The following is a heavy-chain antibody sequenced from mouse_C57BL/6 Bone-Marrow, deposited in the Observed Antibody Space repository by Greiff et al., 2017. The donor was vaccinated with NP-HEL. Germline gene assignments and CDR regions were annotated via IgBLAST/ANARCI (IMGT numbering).Heavy chain of an antibody. Sequence: EVKLVESGGGLVKPGGSLKLSCAASGFTFSSYAMSWVRQTPEKRLEWVATISDGGSYTYYPDNVKGRFTFSRDNAKNNLYLQMRHLKSEDTAMYYCARDLRGITTVVAFDYWGQGTTLTVSS. V-gene: IGHV5-4*01. CDR1: GFTFSSYA. D-gene: IGHD1-1*01. J-gene: IGHJ2*01. CDR2: ISDGGSYT. CDR3: ARDLRGITTVVAFDY.